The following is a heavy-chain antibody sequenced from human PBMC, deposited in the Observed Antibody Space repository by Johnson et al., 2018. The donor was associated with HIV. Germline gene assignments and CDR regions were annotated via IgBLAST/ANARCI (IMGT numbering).Heavy chain of an antibody. CDR2: IKQDGSEK. D-gene: IGHD2-15*01. CDR3: ARVRKGYCSGGSCLDAFDI. CDR1: GFTFSSYW. V-gene: IGHV3-7*01. Sequence: VQLVESGGGLVKPGGSLRLSCAASGFTFSSYWMSWVRQAPGKGLEWVANIKQDGSEKYYVDSVKGRFTITRDNAKNSLYLQMNSLRAEDTAVYYCARVRKGYCSGGSCLDAFDIWGQGTMVTVSS. J-gene: IGHJ3*02.